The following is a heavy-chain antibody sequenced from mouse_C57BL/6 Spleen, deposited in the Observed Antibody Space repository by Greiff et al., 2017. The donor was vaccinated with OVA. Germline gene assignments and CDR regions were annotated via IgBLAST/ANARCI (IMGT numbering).Heavy chain of an antibody. CDR2: INPGSGGT. CDR1: GYAFTNYL. D-gene: IGHD1-1*01. CDR3: AREKDYGSSFFDY. Sequence: VQLQQSGAELVRPGTSVKVSCKASGYAFTNYLIEWVKQRPGQGLEWIGVINPGSGGTNYNEKFKGKATLTADKSSSTAYMQLSSLTSEDSAVYFCAREKDYGSSFFDYWGQGTTLTVSS. V-gene: IGHV1-54*01. J-gene: IGHJ2*01.